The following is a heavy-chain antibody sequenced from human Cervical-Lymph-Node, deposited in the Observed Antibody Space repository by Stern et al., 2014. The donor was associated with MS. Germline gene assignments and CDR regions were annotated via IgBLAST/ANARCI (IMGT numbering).Heavy chain of an antibody. Sequence: EDQLVESGGGLVKPGGSLRLSCAASGFTFNNAWMTWVRQAPGKGLEWVGRIKSTTDGGTTDYAAPVKGRFSISTDDSKNTVYLHMNSLKTEDTAVYYCTHSGFLWFGVDYWGQGTLVTVSS. CDR2: IKSTTDGGTT. J-gene: IGHJ4*02. D-gene: IGHD3-10*01. V-gene: IGHV3-15*01. CDR1: GFTFNNAW. CDR3: THSGFLWFGVDY.